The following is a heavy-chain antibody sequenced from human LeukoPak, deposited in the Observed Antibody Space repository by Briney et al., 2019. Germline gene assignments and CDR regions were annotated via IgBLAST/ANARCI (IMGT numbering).Heavy chain of an antibody. D-gene: IGHD3-22*01. Sequence: GGSLRLSCAASGFTFSSYSMNWVRQAPGKGLEWVSSISSSSSYIYYADSVKGRFTISRDNAKNSLYLQMNSLRAEDTAVYYCARDPGPKYYYDSSGYYRYFDYWGQGTLVTVSS. CDR2: ISSSSSYI. J-gene: IGHJ4*02. CDR3: ARDPGPKYYYDSSGYYRYFDY. V-gene: IGHV3-21*01. CDR1: GFTFSSYS.